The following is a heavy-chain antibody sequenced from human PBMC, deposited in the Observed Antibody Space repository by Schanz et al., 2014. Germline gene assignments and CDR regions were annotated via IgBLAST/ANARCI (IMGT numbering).Heavy chain of an antibody. CDR1: GFTASSHS. V-gene: IGHV3-66*01. Sequence: EVQLMESGGGLVKPGGSLRLSCGVSGFTASSHSMNWVRQAPGKGLEWVSFIYIGGNTYYADSVKGRFTISRDNSKNTVYIQMNSLRAEDTAVYYCARGGPAYYFDDWGQGTLVTVSS. CDR3: ARGGPAYYFDD. CDR2: IYIGGNT. J-gene: IGHJ4*02.